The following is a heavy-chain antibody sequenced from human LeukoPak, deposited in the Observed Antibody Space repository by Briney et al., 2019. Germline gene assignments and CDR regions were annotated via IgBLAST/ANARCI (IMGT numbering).Heavy chain of an antibody. J-gene: IGHJ3*02. CDR2: IFHSGNT. CDR1: GDSIKNWY. D-gene: IGHD3-10*01. V-gene: IGHV4-59*01. Sequence: SETLSLTCTVSGDSIKNWYWSWIRQPPGKGLEWIGYIFHSGNTKYNPSLKSRVTISVDTSKNQFSLKLSSVTAADTAVYYCARELLWFGDPAGAFDIWGQGTMVTVSS. CDR3: ARELLWFGDPAGAFDI.